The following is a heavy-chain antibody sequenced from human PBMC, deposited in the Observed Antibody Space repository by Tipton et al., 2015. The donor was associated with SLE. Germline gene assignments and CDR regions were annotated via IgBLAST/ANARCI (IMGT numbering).Heavy chain of an antibody. CDR1: GFIFNGFG. V-gene: IGHV3-30*03. D-gene: IGHD2-15*01. CDR2: ISYDGNKK. J-gene: IGHJ4*02. CDR3: ARDRCSGGSCYFFDH. Sequence: SLRLSCAASGFIFNGFGMHWVRQAPGKGLEWVATISYDGNKKYYVDSVKGRFTISRDNSKNTLFVQMNSLRPEDTAVYYCARDRCSGGSCYFFDHWGQGTLVTVSP.